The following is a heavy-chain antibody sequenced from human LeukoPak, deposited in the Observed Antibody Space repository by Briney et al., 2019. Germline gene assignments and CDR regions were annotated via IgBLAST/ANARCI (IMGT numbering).Heavy chain of an antibody. J-gene: IGHJ6*03. CDR2: IYHSGST. Sequence: SETLSLTCTVSGGSISSSSYYWGWIRQPPGKGLEWIGSIYHSGSTYYNPSLKSRVTISVDTSKNQFSLKLSSVTAADTAVYYCARDLGLGGSYYYYYYMDVWGKGTTVTVSS. D-gene: IGHD1-26*01. V-gene: IGHV4-39*07. CDR1: GGSISSSSYY. CDR3: ARDLGLGGSYYYYYYMDV.